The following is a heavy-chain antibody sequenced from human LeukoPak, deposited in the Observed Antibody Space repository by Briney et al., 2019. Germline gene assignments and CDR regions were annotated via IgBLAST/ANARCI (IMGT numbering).Heavy chain of an antibody. CDR3: AKDRVNAWSSDY. CDR2: TTYDGSDK. V-gene: IGHV3-30*02. CDR1: GFTFSNYA. D-gene: IGHD3-10*01. J-gene: IGHJ4*02. Sequence: GGSLRLSCAASGFTFSNYAMYWVRQAPGKGLAWVAFTTYDGSDKYYADSVKGRFTISRDNSKNTLYLQMNSLRAEDTAVYYCAKDRVNAWSSDYWGQGTLVTVSS.